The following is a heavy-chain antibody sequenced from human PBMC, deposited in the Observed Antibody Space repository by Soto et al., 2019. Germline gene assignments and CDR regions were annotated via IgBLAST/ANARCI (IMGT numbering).Heavy chain of an antibody. Sequence: QVQLVESGGGVVQPGGSLKLSCAVSGFTFSNYDMHWVRQAPGKGLEWVAGVSYDGRSEYYADSVKGRFTISRDNSKNALYLQMDSLRAEDTAVYYCAIGLLSSVSAPEYDYWGQGYLVTVSS. CDR1: GFTFSNYD. D-gene: IGHD6-19*01. CDR2: VSYDGRSE. CDR3: AIGLLSSVSAPEYDY. J-gene: IGHJ4*02. V-gene: IGHV3-30*03.